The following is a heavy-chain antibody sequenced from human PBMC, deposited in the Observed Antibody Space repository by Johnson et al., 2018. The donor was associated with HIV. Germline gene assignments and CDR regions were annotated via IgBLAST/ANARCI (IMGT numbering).Heavy chain of an antibody. CDR1: GFTFSDYY. J-gene: IGHJ3*02. V-gene: IGHV3-11*04. D-gene: IGHD3-22*01. CDR3: ARGGRVYDSSGYYAFEI. Sequence: QVQLVESGGGLVKPGGSLRLSCAASGFTFSDYYMSWIRQTPGKGLEWVSYISSSGTSVYYADSVKGRFSIFRDNAKHSMYLQMNSLRAEDTAVYYCARGGRVYDSSGYYAFEIWGQGTMVTVSS. CDR2: ISSSGTSV.